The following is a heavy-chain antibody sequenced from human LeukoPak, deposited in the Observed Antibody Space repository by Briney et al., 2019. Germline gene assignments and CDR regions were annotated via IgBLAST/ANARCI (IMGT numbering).Heavy chain of an antibody. CDR2: MNPNSGNT. V-gene: IGHV1-8*01. CDR3: TRGSSGRRDN. CDR1: GYTFTSCD. Sequence: ASVKVSCKSSGYTFTSCDINWVRQATGQGLEWMGWMNPNSGNTGYGQSFQGRITMTRDISIGTAYMELSNMTSEDTAIYYCTRGSSGRRDNWGQGTLVTVSA. J-gene: IGHJ4*02. D-gene: IGHD6-19*01.